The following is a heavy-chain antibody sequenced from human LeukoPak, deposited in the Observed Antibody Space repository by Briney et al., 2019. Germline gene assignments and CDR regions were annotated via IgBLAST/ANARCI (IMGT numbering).Heavy chain of an antibody. Sequence: SETLSPTCTVSGGSVSSGSYYWSWIRQPPGKGLEWIGYIYYSGSTNYSPSFKSRVTISIDTSKNQFSLKLNSVTAADTAVYYCAREGCAWYEDYWGQGTLVTVSS. D-gene: IGHD6-19*01. CDR3: AREGCAWYEDY. CDR2: IYYSGST. V-gene: IGHV4-61*01. CDR1: GGSVSSGSYY. J-gene: IGHJ4*02.